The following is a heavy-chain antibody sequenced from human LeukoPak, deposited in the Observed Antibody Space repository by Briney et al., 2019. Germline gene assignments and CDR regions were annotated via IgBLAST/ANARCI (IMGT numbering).Heavy chain of an antibody. D-gene: IGHD2-2*01. J-gene: IGHJ4*02. CDR1: GSTFSNYV. V-gene: IGHV3-23*01. CDR2: IRGGGGRT. Sequence: GRSLTPSCAASGSTFSNYVMSCVRHPPREGREWVSAIRGGGGRTYYADSVKGRFTISRDNSKNTLYLLMNSPRAEDTAVDFCAKLGEDIVVVPAALIDYWGQGTLVTVSS. CDR3: AKLGEDIVVVPAALIDY.